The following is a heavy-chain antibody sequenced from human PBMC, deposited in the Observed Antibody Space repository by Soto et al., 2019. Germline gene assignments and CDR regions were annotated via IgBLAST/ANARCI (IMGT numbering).Heavy chain of an antibody. CDR3: ARDRNYGSGSYYYYYMDV. V-gene: IGHV3-48*01. CDR1: GFTFSSYS. D-gene: IGHD3-10*01. Sequence: EVQLVESGGGLVQPGGSLRLSCAASGFTFSSYSMNWVRQAPGKGLEWVSYISSSSSTIYYADSVKGRFTISRDNAKNSLYLQMNSLRAEDTAVYYCARDRNYGSGSYYYYYMDVWGKGTTVTVSS. CDR2: ISSSSSTI. J-gene: IGHJ6*03.